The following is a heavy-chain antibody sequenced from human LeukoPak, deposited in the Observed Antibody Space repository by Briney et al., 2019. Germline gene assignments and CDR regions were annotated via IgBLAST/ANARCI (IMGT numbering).Heavy chain of an antibody. CDR2: IYYSGST. D-gene: IGHD3-9*01. CDR1: GGSISSYY. V-gene: IGHV4-59*01. J-gene: IGHJ3*02. Sequence: PSETLTLTCTVSGGSISSYYWSWIRQPPGKGLEWIGYIYYSGSTNYNPSLKSRVTISVDTSKNQLSLKLSSVTAADTAVYYCAREGVGYYDILTGYDKPSDAFDMWGQGTMVTVSS. CDR3: AREGVGYYDILTGYDKPSDAFDM.